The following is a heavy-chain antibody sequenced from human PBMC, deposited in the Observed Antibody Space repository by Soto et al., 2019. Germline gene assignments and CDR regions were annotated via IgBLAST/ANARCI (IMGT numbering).Heavy chain of an antibody. Sequence: NPSETLSLTCTVSGGSISSGGYYWSWIRQHPGKGLEWIGYIYYSGSTYYNPSLKSRVTISVDTSKNQFSLKLSSVTAADTAVYYCARVTTITTYGMDVWGQGTTVTVSS. D-gene: IGHD4-4*01. CDR1: GGSISSGGYY. CDR3: ARVTTITTYGMDV. V-gene: IGHV4-31*03. CDR2: IYYSGST. J-gene: IGHJ6*02.